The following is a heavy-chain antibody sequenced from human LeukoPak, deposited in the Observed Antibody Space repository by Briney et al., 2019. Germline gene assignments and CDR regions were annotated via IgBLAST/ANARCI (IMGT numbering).Heavy chain of an antibody. CDR3: AKQKGRAVAAYDY. Sequence: GGSLRLSCAASGFTFSSYGMHWVRQAPGKGLELVAVISYDGSNKYYADSVKGRFTISRDNSKNALYLQMNSLRAEDTAVYYCAKQKGRAVAAYDYWGQGTLVTVSS. D-gene: IGHD6-19*01. CDR1: GFTFSSYG. V-gene: IGHV3-30*18. J-gene: IGHJ4*02. CDR2: ISYDGSNK.